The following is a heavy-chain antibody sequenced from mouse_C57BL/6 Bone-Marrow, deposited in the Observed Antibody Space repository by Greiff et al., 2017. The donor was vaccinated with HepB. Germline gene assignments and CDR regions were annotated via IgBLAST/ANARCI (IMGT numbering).Heavy chain of an antibody. CDR1: GFNIKDDY. Sequence: EVKLVVSGAELVRPGASVKLSCTASGFNIKDDYMHWVKQRPEQGLEWIGWIDPENGDTEYASKFQGKATITADTSSNTAYLQLSSLTSEDTAVYYCTTRGYPFAYWGQGTLVTVSA. CDR3: TTRGYPFAY. CDR2: IDPENGDT. J-gene: IGHJ3*01. V-gene: IGHV14-4*01.